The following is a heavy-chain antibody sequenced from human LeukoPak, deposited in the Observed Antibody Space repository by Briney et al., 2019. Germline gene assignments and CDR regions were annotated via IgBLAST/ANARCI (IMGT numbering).Heavy chain of an antibody. Sequence: PGRSLRLSCAASGFTFSSYGMHWARQAPGKGLEWVAVIWYDGSNKYYADSVKGRFTISRDNSKNTLYLQMNSLRAEDTAVYYCTRDTFGARDSWGQGTLVTVSS. CDR2: IWYDGSNK. D-gene: IGHD3-10*01. V-gene: IGHV3-33*01. J-gene: IGHJ4*02. CDR3: TRDTFGARDS. CDR1: GFTFSSYG.